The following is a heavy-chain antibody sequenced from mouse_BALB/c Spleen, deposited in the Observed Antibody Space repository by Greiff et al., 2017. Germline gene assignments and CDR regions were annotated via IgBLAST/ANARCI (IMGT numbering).Heavy chain of an antibody. CDR3: ARGGITTIFDY. D-gene: IGHD2-4*01. Sequence: VQLQQPGAELVKPGTSVKLSCKASGYKFTSYWINWVKLRPGQGLEWIGDIYPGSGSTNYNEKFKSKATLTVDTSSSTAYMQLSSLASEDSALYYCARGGITTIFDYWGQGTTLTVSS. J-gene: IGHJ2*01. V-gene: IGHV1-55*01. CDR1: GYKFTSYW. CDR2: IYPGSGST.